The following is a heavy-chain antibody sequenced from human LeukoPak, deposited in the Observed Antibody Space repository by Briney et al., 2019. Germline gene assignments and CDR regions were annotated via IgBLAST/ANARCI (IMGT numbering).Heavy chain of an antibody. CDR3: ASRPKGGATYFDY. J-gene: IGHJ4*02. Sequence: SETLSLTCTVSGASISSYYWSWIRQPPGKGLEWIGYMYYSGSNNYNPSLKSRVTISIDTSKNQFSLNQTSVTAADTAVYYCASRPKGGATYFDYWGQGTLVTVSS. CDR2: MYYSGSN. V-gene: IGHV4-59*01. CDR1: GASISSYY. D-gene: IGHD1-26*01.